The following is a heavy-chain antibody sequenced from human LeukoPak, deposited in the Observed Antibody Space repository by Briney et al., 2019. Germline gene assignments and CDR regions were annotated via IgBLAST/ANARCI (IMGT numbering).Heavy chain of an antibody. CDR3: ARGRGADYGGNSGYFDY. J-gene: IGHJ4*02. Sequence: GKSLRLSCAASGFTFSGFGMHWVRQAPGKGLEWVAVIWYDGSNKYYADSVKGRFTISRDNPRNTLYVQMNSLRAEDTAVYYCARGRGADYGGNSGYFDYWGQGTLVTVSS. V-gene: IGHV3-33*01. CDR1: GFTFSGFG. D-gene: IGHD4-23*01. CDR2: IWYDGSNK.